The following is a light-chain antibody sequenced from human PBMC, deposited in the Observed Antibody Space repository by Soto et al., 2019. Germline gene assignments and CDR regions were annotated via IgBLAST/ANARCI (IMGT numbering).Light chain of an antibody. Sequence: DIQLTQSPSFLSASVGDRVTITCRASQGISSYLAWYQQKPGKAPNLLIYAASTLQSGVPSRFSGSGSGTEFTLTISRLQHEDFTTYYCQQLNSYPRTFGQGTKVEIK. V-gene: IGKV1-9*01. CDR1: QGISSY. CDR3: QQLNSYPRT. CDR2: AAS. J-gene: IGKJ1*01.